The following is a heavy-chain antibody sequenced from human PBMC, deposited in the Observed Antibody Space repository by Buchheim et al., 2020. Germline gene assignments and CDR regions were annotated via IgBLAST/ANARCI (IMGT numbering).Heavy chain of an antibody. J-gene: IGHJ4*02. CDR1: GITFSAYA. CDR3: ARAPDYGDYNFDY. V-gene: IGHV3-66*01. CDR2: IYSGGST. D-gene: IGHD4-17*01. Sequence: EVQVLESGGGLVQPGDSLRLSCAASGITFSAYALSWVRQAPGKGLEWVSVIYSGGSTYYADSVKGRFTISRDNSKNTLYLQMNSLRAEDTAVYYCARAPDYGDYNFDYWGQGTL.